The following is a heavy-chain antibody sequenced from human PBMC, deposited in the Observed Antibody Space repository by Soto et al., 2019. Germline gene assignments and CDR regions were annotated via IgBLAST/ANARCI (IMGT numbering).Heavy chain of an antibody. CDR3: ARGYSYGYWWFAP. J-gene: IGHJ5*02. CDR2: NYYSGST. D-gene: IGHD5-18*01. CDR1: GGSISNYY. Sequence: ETLSLTCTVSGGSISNYYWSWIRQPPGKGLEWIGYNYYSGSTNYKPSLKGRVTISVDTSKNQFSLKLSSVTAADTAVYYCARGYSYGYWWFAPWGQGTLVTVSS. V-gene: IGHV4-59*08.